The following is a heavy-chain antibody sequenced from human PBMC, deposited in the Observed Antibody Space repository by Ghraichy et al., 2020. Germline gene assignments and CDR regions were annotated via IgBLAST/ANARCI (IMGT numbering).Heavy chain of an antibody. Sequence: LSLTCAASGFTFSSYAMSWVRQAPGKGLEWVSAISGSGGSTYYADSVKGRFTISRDNSKNTLYLQMNSLRAEDTAVYYCAKDSPAPEDAFDIWGQGTMVTVSS. CDR2: ISGSGGST. CDR1: GFTFSSYA. J-gene: IGHJ3*02. V-gene: IGHV3-23*01. CDR3: AKDSPAPEDAFDI.